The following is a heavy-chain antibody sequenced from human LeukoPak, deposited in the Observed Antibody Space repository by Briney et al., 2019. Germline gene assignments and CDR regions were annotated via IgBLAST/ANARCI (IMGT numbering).Heavy chain of an antibody. V-gene: IGHV3-48*01. CDR1: GFTFSSYE. CDR3: ARGDIAAAKV. J-gene: IGHJ3*01. Sequence: PGGSLRLSCAASGFTFSSYEMNWVRQAPGKGLEWVSYISSSSSTIYYADSVKGRFTISRDNAKNSLYLQMNSLRAEDTAVYYCARGDIAAAKVWGQGTMVTVSS. D-gene: IGHD6-13*01. CDR2: ISSSSSTI.